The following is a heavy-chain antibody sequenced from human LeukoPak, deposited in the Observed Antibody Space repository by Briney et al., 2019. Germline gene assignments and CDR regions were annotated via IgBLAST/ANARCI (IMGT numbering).Heavy chain of an antibody. CDR1: GDSVSSNSAG. CDR2: TYYRSKWYN. J-gene: IGHJ4*02. Sequence: SQTLSLTCAISGDSVSSNSAGWNWIRQPPSRGLEWLGRTYYRSKWYNDYAVSVKGRIIINPDTSTNQFSLQLNSVTPEDTAVYYCAGGGGSLNYWGQGTLVTVSS. V-gene: IGHV6-1*01. CDR3: AGGGGSLNY. D-gene: IGHD3-10*01.